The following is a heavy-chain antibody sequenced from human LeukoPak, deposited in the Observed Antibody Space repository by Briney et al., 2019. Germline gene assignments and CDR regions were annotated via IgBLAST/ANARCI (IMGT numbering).Heavy chain of an antibody. CDR3: ARDPRYAYCGGDCSEYWFDP. CDR1: GGTFSSYA. CDR2: IIPIFGTA. V-gene: IGHV1-69*13. Sequence: ASVKVSCKASGGTFSSYAISWVRQAPRQGLEWMGGIIPIFGTANYAQKFQGRVTITADESTSTAYMELSSLRSEDTAVYYCARDPRYAYCGGDCSEYWFDPWGQGTLVTVSS. J-gene: IGHJ5*02. D-gene: IGHD2-21*02.